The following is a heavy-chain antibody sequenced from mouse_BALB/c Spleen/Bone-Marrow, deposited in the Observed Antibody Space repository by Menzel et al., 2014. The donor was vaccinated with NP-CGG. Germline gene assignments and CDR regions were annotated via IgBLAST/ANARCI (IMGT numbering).Heavy chain of an antibody. J-gene: IGHJ2*01. V-gene: IGHV1-22*01. CDR2: INPNNGGT. CDR1: GYTFTEYT. CDR3: ARRGGYDY. Sequence: EVKLQESGPELVKPGPSVKISCKTSGYTFTEYTMHWVKQSHGKSLEWIGSINPNNGGTSYNQKFKGKATLTVDKSSSTAYMELRSLTSEDSAVYYCARRGGYDYWGQGTTLTVSS. D-gene: IGHD1-2*01.